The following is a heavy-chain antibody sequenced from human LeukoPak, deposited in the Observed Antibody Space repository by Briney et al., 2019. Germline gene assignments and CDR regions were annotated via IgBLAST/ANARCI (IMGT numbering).Heavy chain of an antibody. CDR3: ARAETHATMVRGALGY. V-gene: IGHV1-69*05. Sequence: ASVKVSCKASGGTFSSYAISWVRQAPGQGLEWMGGIIPIFGTANYAQKFQGRVTITTDESTSTAYMELSSLRSGDTAVYYCARAETHATMVRGALGYWGQGTLVTVSS. CDR1: GGTFSSYA. D-gene: IGHD3-10*01. J-gene: IGHJ4*02. CDR2: IIPIFGTA.